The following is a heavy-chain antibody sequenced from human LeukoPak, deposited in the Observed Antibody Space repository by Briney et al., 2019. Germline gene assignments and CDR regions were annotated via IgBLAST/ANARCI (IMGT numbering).Heavy chain of an antibody. Sequence: SETLSLTCTVSGGSIGSYYWSWIRLPPGKGLEWIGYIYDSGSTNYNPSLKSRVTISVDTSTNQFSLKLSSVTAADTAVYYCARCLSGTYYDYWGQGTLVTVSP. V-gene: IGHV4-59*01. CDR2: IYDSGST. CDR3: ARCLSGTYYDY. CDR1: GGSIGSYY. J-gene: IGHJ4*02. D-gene: IGHD1-26*01.